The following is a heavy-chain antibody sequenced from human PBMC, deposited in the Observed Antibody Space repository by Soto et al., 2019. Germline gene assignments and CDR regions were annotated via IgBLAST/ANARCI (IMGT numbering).Heavy chain of an antibody. CDR1: VGTFSSYA. D-gene: IGHD5-12*01. CDR2: IIPIFGTA. V-gene: IGHV1-69*12. CDR3: ARGRRDGYNSVLDY. J-gene: IGHJ4*02. Sequence: QVQLVQSGAEVKKPGSSVKVSCKASVGTFSSYAINWVRQAPGQGLVWMGGIIPIFGTANYAQKFQGRVTITADESTSTAYMELSSLRSEDTAVYYCARGRRDGYNSVLDYWGQGTLFTVS.